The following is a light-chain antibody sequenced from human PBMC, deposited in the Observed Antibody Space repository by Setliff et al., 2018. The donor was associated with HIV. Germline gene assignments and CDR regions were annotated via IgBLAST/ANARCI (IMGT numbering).Light chain of an antibody. Sequence: SVLTQPPSVSGAPGQRVTISCAGSSSNIGAGFDVHWYQHLPATVPRLVIYANINRPSGVPARCSGSKSGASASLTITGLRAEDEADYSCQSVDSGLGIFGGGTKVTVL. V-gene: IGLV1-40*01. CDR1: SSNIGAGFD. CDR3: QSVDSGLGI. CDR2: ANI. J-gene: IGLJ2*01.